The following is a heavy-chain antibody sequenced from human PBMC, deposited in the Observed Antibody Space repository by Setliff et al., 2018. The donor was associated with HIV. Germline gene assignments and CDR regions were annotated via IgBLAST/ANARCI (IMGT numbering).Heavy chain of an antibody. CDR3: ARGRYDILTGYYNPRFDY. CDR2: IYYSGTT. Sequence: SETLSLTCTVSGGSINSYYWSWIRQPPGKGLEWIGYIYYSGTTNYNPSLKSRVTISVDTSNNQFSLKLSSLTAADTAVYYCARGRYDILTGYYNPRFDYWGQGTLVTVSS. V-gene: IGHV4-59*01. J-gene: IGHJ4*02. D-gene: IGHD3-9*01. CDR1: GGSINSYY.